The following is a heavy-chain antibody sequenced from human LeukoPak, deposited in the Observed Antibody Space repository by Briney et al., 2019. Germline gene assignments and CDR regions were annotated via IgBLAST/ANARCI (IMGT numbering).Heavy chain of an antibody. CDR3: ARAPLRYFDRPYYFDY. V-gene: IGHV3-48*03. Sequence: PGGSLRLSCAASGFTFSSYEMNWVRQAPGKGLEWVSYISSSGSTIYYADSVKGRFTISRDNAENLLYLQMNSLRAEDTAVYYCARAPLRYFDRPYYFDYWGQGTLVAVSS. J-gene: IGHJ4*02. CDR1: GFTFSSYE. D-gene: IGHD3-9*01. CDR2: ISSSGSTI.